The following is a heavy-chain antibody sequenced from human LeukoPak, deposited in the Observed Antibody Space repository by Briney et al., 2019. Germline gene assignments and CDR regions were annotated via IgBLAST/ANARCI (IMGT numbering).Heavy chain of an antibody. CDR3: ARSYFSVGAFDI. CDR1: GYSIRTGYY. Sequence: SETLSLTCDVSGYSIRTGYYWGWVRQPPGKDLEWIGSVYHSGSTYYNPSLQSRVNILVDTSKNQFSLSLTSVTAADTAVYYCARSYFSVGAFDIWGQGTMVTVSS. CDR2: VYHSGST. D-gene: IGHD2-8*01. J-gene: IGHJ3*02. V-gene: IGHV4-38-2*01.